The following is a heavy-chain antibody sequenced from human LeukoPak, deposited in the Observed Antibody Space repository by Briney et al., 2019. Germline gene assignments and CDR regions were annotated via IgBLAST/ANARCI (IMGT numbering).Heavy chain of an antibody. D-gene: IGHD2-8*01. J-gene: IGHJ4*02. V-gene: IGHV3-23*01. CDR2: ISDSGDYT. CDR1: GFPLSSYA. CDR3: AKDTSIGKYCTNGVCSPFDY. Sequence: PGGSLGLFRAGSGFPLSSYAMSWVPQAPGQGLEWVSVISDSGDYTSYADSVRGRFTISRENSRNTLYRQMISLRPEDTAVYYCAKDTSIGKYCTNGVCSPFDYWGQGTLVTVSS.